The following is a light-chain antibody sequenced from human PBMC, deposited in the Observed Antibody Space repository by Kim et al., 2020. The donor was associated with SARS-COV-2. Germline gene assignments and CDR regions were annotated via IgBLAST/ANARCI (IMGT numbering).Light chain of an antibody. V-gene: IGKV1-39*01. CDR2: ATS. CDR3: QQSYTRPLT. Sequence: DIQLTQSPPSLSASLGDRVTITCRASQSIATSLNWYQQKHGTTPNLLIYATSNLQGGVPSRFSGSGSGTDFTLTISSLHPEDSATYYCQQSYTRPLTFGGGTKLEI. J-gene: IGKJ4*01. CDR1: QSIATS.